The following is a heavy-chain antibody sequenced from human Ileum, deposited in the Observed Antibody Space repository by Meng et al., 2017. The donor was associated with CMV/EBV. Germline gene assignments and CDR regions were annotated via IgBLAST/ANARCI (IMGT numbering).Heavy chain of an antibody. V-gene: IGHV1-18*01. J-gene: IGHJ4*02. Sequence: SCKASGYTFTSYGISWVRQAPGQGLEWMGWISAYNGNTNYAQKLQGRVTMTTDTSTSTAYMELRSLRSDDTAVYYCASLNWNYVFDYWGQGTLVTVSS. CDR2: ISAYNGNT. D-gene: IGHD1-7*01. CDR3: ASLNWNYVFDY. CDR1: GYTFTSYG.